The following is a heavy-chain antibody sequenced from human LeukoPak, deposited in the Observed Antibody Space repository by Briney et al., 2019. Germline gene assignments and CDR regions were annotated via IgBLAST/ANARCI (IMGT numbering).Heavy chain of an antibody. D-gene: IGHD2-21*02. CDR3: TRMTAGHDY. Sequence: SETLSPTCAVSGVSFDDYYWSWVRQTSGKGLEWIGEINHSGYTNDSPSLKSRVTLSIDTSRKQFSLNLRSVTVADTGIYYCTRMTAGHDYWGQGTLVTVSS. J-gene: IGHJ4*02. V-gene: IGHV4-34*01. CDR2: INHSGYT. CDR1: GVSFDDYY.